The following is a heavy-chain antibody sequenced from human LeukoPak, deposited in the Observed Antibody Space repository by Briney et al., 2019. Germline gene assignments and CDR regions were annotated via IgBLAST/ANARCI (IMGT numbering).Heavy chain of an antibody. Sequence: GGSLRLSCAASGFTFTTYWLSWVRQTPGKGLEWVAVISYDGSNKYYADSVKGRFTISRDNTKNTLYLQMNSLRAEDTAVYYCAKDHRPLRYFDWLLKRLYYFDYWGQGTLVTVSS. CDR2: ISYDGSNK. J-gene: IGHJ4*02. V-gene: IGHV3-30*18. D-gene: IGHD3-9*01. CDR1: GFTFTTYW. CDR3: AKDHRPLRYFDWLLKRLYYFDY.